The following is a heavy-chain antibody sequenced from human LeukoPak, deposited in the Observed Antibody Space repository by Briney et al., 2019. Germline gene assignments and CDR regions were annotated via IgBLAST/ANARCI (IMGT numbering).Heavy chain of an antibody. V-gene: IGHV5-51*01. Sequence: GASLKISCKGSGYSFTSYWIDWVRQMRRQGLEWMGMIYPGDSDTRYSPYFQGQVTISADKSISTAYLQRSSLKASDTAMYYCARRYDSSGYPPLNDAFDIWGQETMVTVSS. CDR2: IYPGDSDT. J-gene: IGHJ3*02. CDR1: GYSFTSYW. CDR3: ARRYDSSGYPPLNDAFDI. D-gene: IGHD3-22*01.